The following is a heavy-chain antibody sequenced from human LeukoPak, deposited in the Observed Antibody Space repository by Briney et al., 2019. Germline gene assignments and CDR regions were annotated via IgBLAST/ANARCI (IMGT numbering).Heavy chain of an antibody. Sequence: GRSQRLSCAASGFSFDTYCMHWVRQAPGQGLEWEAFIWHDVSHKFYSNSVRGQFTISRDKSKNTVYLQMDNLRPDDTAVYYCAREIFGSGSDPDFWGQGTLVTVSS. D-gene: IGHD3-10*01. CDR3: AREIFGSGSDPDF. J-gene: IGHJ4*02. CDR1: GFSFDTYC. CDR2: IWHDVSHK. V-gene: IGHV3-33*01.